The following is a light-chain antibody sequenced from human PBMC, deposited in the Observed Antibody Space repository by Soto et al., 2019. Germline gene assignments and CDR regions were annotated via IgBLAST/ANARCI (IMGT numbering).Light chain of an antibody. V-gene: IGKV1-5*03. Sequence: DIQMTQSPSTLSASIGDRVTITCRASQRISSWLAWYQQKPGKAPKLLIYNASTVKSAVPCRFSGSGSGREFTLTISSLQPDDFATYYCQLYSSYSEAFGQGTKVDIK. CDR1: QRISSW. CDR2: NAS. CDR3: QLYSSYSEA. J-gene: IGKJ1*01.